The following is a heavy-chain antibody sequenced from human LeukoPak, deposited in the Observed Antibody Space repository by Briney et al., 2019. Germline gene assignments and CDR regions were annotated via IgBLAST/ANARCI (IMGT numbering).Heavy chain of an antibody. CDR1: GGSISSYY. J-gene: IGHJ5*02. Sequence: SETLSLTRTVSGGSISSYYWSWIRQPPGKGLEWIGYIYYSGSTNYNPSLKSRVTISVDTSKNQFSLKLSSVTAADTAVYYCARGEAQWLAGGNWFDPWGQGTLVTVSS. V-gene: IGHV4-59*08. CDR2: IYYSGST. D-gene: IGHD6-19*01. CDR3: ARGEAQWLAGGNWFDP.